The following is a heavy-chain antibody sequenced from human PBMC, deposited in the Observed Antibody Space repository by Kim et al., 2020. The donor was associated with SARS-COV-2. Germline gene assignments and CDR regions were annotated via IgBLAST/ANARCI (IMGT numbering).Heavy chain of an antibody. CDR1: GFTFDDYG. Sequence: GGSLRLSCAASGFTFDDYGMSWVRQAPGKGLEWVSGINWNGGSTGYADSVKGRFTISRDNAKNSLYLQMNSLRAEDTALYHCARDGVTRTTVVNSDYYYYGMDVWGQGTTVTVSS. V-gene: IGHV3-20*01. CDR2: INWNGGST. D-gene: IGHD4-17*01. CDR3: ARDGVTRTTVVNSDYYYYGMDV. J-gene: IGHJ6*02.